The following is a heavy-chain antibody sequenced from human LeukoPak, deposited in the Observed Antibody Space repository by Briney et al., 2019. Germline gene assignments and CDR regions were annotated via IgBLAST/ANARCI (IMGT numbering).Heavy chain of an antibody. D-gene: IGHD1-26*01. CDR2: ITSSNNYI. CDR1: GFTFSTYS. J-gene: IGHJ2*01. V-gene: IGHV3-21*01. CDR3: VTTWGAHYWYFDL. Sequence: GGSLRLSCAGSGFTFSTYSMNWVRQAPGKGLEWVSSITSSNNYIYYADSMKGRFTISRDNAKNSLYLQMNSLRAEGTAVYYCVTTWGAHYWYFDLWGRGALVTVSP.